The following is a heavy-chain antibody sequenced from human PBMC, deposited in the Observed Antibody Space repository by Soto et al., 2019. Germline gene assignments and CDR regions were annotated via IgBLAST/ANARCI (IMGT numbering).Heavy chain of an antibody. Sequence: QVQLVQSGAEVKKPGASVKVSCKASGYTFTSYDINWVRQATGQGLEWMRWMNPNSGNTGYAQKFQGKVTMTRSHSIRKALMGPGRLRAEDNGGLYLAGEKVGYYDHWGQGTLVTVSS. V-gene: IGHV1-8*01. CDR1: GYTFTSYD. CDR3: AGEKVGYYDH. CDR2: MNPNSGNT. J-gene: IGHJ5*02. D-gene: IGHD1-26*01.